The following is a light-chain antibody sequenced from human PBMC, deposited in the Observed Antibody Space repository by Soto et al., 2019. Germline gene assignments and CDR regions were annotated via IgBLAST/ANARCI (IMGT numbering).Light chain of an antibody. J-gene: IGLJ1*01. V-gene: IGLV2-14*01. CDR1: GSDVGGYDY. CDR2: EVT. Sequence: SALTQPASVSGSPGQSITISCTGTGSDVGGYDYVSWYQHHPGKAPKVMIYEVTNRPSGVSNRFSGSKSGNTASLTISGLLAEDEADYYCSSYKSSSTYVFGTGTKVTLL. CDR3: SSYKSSSTYV.